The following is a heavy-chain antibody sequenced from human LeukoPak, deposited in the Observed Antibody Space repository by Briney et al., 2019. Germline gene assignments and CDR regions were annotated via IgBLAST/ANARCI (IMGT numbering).Heavy chain of an antibody. CDR1: GFTFDDYA. V-gene: IGHV3-9*01. CDR2: ISWNSGSI. D-gene: IGHD4-17*01. Sequence: PGRSLRLSCAASGFTFDDYAMHWVRQAPGKGLEWVSGISWNSGSIDYADSVKGRFTISRDSANNSLYLQMNGLRAEDTALYYCARQEYGDYVSHWGQGTLVTVSS. J-gene: IGHJ4*02. CDR3: ARQEYGDYVSH.